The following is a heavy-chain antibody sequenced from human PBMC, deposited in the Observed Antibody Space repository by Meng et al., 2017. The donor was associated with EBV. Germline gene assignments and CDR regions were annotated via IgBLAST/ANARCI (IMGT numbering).Heavy chain of an antibody. J-gene: IGHJ4*02. CDR3: VRGPPVGVPGPGDY. CDR2: INRGVGYT. D-gene: IGHD2-21*01. CDR1: GYAFTSYI. Sequence: GRRVQVGAEVKNPGALVKGSCKASGYAFTSYILHWVRQAPGQRLEWMGWINRGVGYTKYSQKFQGRVTISSDTSATTGYMELSSLRSEDTAVYYCVRGPPVGVPGPGDYWGQGTLVTVSS. V-gene: IGHV1-3*01.